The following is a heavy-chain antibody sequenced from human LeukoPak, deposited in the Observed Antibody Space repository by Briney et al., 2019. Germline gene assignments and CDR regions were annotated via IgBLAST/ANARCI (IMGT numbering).Heavy chain of an antibody. CDR2: IFWDDDK. J-gene: IGHJ3*01. Sequence: SGPTLVNPTQTLTLTCTFSGFSLNTSGVGVGWIRQPPGKALEWLAVIFWDDDKRYTPSQKDRLTITKDTSKNQVVLTLTNLDPVDTATYYCAYTLVLMHMGPFDVWGQGTMVTVSS. V-gene: IGHV2-5*02. CDR3: AYTLVLMHMGPFDV. CDR1: GFSLNTSGVG. D-gene: IGHD3-16*01.